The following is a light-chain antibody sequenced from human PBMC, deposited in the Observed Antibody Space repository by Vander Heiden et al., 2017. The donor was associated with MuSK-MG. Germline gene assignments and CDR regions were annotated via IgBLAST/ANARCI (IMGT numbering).Light chain of an antibody. J-gene: IGKJ2*01. V-gene: IGKV1-33*01. CDR3: HHYDNLVNT. CDR1: QDIKNY. CDR2: DVF. Sequence: IQITQSPSSLSASVGDRVTITCRASQDIKNYLNWYQQKPGQAPRLLIYDVFNLEAGVSPRFSGSESGTDFTLTISSLHTEDIATYFCHHYDNLVNTFGQGTKLEIK.